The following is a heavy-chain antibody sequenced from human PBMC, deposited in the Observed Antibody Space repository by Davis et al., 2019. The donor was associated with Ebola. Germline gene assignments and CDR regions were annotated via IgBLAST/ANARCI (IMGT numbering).Heavy chain of an antibody. CDR3: ARERPMVRGTWYGMDV. Sequence: MPGGSLRLSCTVSGGSISSYYWSWIRQPPGKGLEWIGYIYHSGSTYYNPSLKSRVTISVDRSKNQFSLKLSSVTAADTAVYYCARERPMVRGTWYGMDVWGQGTTVTVSS. D-gene: IGHD3-10*01. CDR1: GGSISSYY. J-gene: IGHJ6*02. V-gene: IGHV4-59*12. CDR2: IYHSGST.